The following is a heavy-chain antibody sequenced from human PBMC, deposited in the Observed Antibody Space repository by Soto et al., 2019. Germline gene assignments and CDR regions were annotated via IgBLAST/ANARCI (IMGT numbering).Heavy chain of an antibody. CDR1: GYNFTSFW. CDR2: ISPGDSDT. Sequence: GESLKISCKGSGYNFTSFWIAWVRQMPGKGLEWMGIISPGDSDTRYSPSFDGQVSMSADKSISTAYLQWRSLKASDTAIYYCARTSNYDFWREYYKGMDVWGHGTKVTVSS. V-gene: IGHV5-51*01. D-gene: IGHD3-3*01. CDR3: ARTSNYDFWREYYKGMDV. J-gene: IGHJ6*02.